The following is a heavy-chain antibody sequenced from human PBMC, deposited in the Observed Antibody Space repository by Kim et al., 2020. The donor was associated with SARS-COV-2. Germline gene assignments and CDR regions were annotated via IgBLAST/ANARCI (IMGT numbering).Heavy chain of an antibody. J-gene: IGHJ4*02. V-gene: IGHV3-48*02. D-gene: IGHD3-3*01. CDR2: TAT. Sequence: TATHYADAVKGRLPHSKDNAKNSLYLQMNSLRDEDTAVYYCVLFYSGTDSWGQGALVTVSS. CDR3: VLFYSGTDS.